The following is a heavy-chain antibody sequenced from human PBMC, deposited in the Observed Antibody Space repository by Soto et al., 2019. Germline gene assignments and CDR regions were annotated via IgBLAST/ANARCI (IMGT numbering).Heavy chain of an antibody. J-gene: IGHJ5*02. CDR1: GGTFSSYT. D-gene: IGHD5-12*01. CDR3: ASPGHSGYDGRKWFDP. CDR2: IIPILGIA. Sequence: QVQLVQSGAEVKKPGSSVKVSCKASGGTFSSYTISWVRQAPGQGLEWMGRIIPILGIANYAQKFQGRVTITADKSTSTAYMELSSLRSEDTAVYYCASPGHSGYDGRKWFDPWGQGTLVTVSS. V-gene: IGHV1-69*02.